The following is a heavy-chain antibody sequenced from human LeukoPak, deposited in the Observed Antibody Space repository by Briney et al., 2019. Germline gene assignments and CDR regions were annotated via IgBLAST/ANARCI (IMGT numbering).Heavy chain of an antibody. Sequence: GGSLRLSCAASGFSVSSFCMSWVRQAPGKGPEWVSVLYSGGSPYYAQSVKGRFTISRDSFKNTLDLQMNNLRVEDTAVYFCTKDTHKGIWGQGTLVTVSS. CDR3: TKDTHKGI. V-gene: IGHV3-66*01. CDR2: LYSGGSP. CDR1: GFSVSSFC. D-gene: IGHD3-3*02. J-gene: IGHJ4*02.